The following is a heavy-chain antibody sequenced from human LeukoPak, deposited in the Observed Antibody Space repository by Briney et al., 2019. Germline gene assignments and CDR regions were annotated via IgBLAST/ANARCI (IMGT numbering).Heavy chain of an antibody. V-gene: IGHV3-53*01. CDR3: ARGGPYYYDSSGYYAGDY. D-gene: IGHD3-22*01. CDR2: IYSGGNT. Sequence: PGGSLRLSCTVSGFTVSSNSWSWVRQAPGKGLEWVSFIYSGGNTHYSDSVKGRFTISRDNSKNTLYLQMNSLRAEDTAVYYCARGGPYYYDSSGYYAGDYWGQGTLVTVSS. J-gene: IGHJ4*02. CDR1: GFTVSSNS.